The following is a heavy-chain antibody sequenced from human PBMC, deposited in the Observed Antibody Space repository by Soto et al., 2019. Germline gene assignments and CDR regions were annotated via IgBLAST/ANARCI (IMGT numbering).Heavy chain of an antibody. D-gene: IGHD3-3*01. Sequence: EVQLVESGGGLVQPGGSLRLSCAASGFTFSSHEMNWVRQAPGKGLEWVSYIDYSGSRTDYADSVKGRFTISRDNAKNSLYLQLNSLRAEDTAVYYCVRDRTLLVPTSIYYWGHGTLVTVSS. CDR1: GFTFSSHE. CDR3: VRDRTLLVPTSIYY. J-gene: IGHJ4*01. V-gene: IGHV3-48*03. CDR2: IDYSGSRT.